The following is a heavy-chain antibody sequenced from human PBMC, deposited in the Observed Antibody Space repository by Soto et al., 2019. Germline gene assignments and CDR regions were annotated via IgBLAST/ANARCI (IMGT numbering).Heavy chain of an antibody. CDR3: AGLNEESSSSVHYYYGMDV. V-gene: IGHV3-33*01. J-gene: IGHJ6*02. CDR2: IWYDGSNK. Sequence: GALRLSCAASGFTFSSYGMHWVRQAPGKGLEWVAVIWYDGSNKYYADSVKGRFTISRDNSKNTLYLQMNSLRAEDTAVYYCAGLNEESSSSVHYYYGMDVWGQGTTVTVSS. CDR1: GFTFSSYG. D-gene: IGHD6-6*01.